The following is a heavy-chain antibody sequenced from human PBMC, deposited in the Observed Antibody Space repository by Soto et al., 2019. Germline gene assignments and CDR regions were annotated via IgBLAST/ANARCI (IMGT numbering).Heavy chain of an antibody. J-gene: IGHJ6*03. V-gene: IGHV1-2*04. CDR2: INPNSGGT. CDR1: GYTFTGYY. CDR3: ARGGSNDNLYSSGWRDYYYYMDV. Sequence: QVQLVQSGAEVKKPGASVKVSCKASGYTFTGYYMHWVRQAPGQGLEWMGWINPNSGGTNYAQKFQGWVTMTTDTSISTADMELSRLRSDDTAVYYCARGGSNDNLYSSGWRDYYYYMDVWGKGTTVTVSS. D-gene: IGHD6-19*01.